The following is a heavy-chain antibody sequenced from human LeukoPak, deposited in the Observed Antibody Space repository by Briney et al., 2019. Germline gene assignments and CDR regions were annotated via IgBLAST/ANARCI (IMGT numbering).Heavy chain of an antibody. D-gene: IGHD1-26*01. CDR2: FSGSGGST. CDR3: ARILGSYWTPGYDY. CDR1: GFTFSSYA. J-gene: IGHJ4*02. Sequence: GGSLRLSCAASGFTFSSYAMSWVRQAPGKGLECISGFSGSGGSTYYADSVKGRFTISRDNSKNTLYLQMNSLRAEDTAVYYCARILGSYWTPGYDYWGQGTLVTVSS. V-gene: IGHV3-23*01.